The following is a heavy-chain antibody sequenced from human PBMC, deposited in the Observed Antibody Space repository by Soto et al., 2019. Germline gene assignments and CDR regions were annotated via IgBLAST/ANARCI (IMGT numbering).Heavy chain of an antibody. V-gene: IGHV3-23*01. J-gene: IGHJ4*02. CDR3: ARSGSTAVANYFDS. CDR1: GFTFSNYA. CDR2: LSASGGTT. D-gene: IGHD4-17*01. Sequence: EVHLLESGGDLVQPGGSLRVSCAAYGFTFSNYAVTWVRQAPGKGLEWVSTLSASGGTTYYADSVKGRFTISRDNSKNTLYLQINSLRAEDTAVYYCARSGSTAVANYFDSWGQGTLVTVSS.